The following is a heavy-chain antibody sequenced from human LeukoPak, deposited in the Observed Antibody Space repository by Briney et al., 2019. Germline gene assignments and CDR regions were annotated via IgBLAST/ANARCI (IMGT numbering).Heavy chain of an antibody. J-gene: IGHJ1*01. D-gene: IGHD1-26*01. CDR1: GGSISSYY. Sequence: SETLSLTCTVSGGSISSYYWSWIRQPPGKGLEWIGYIYYSGSTNYNPSLKSRITISVDTSKNQFSLKLSSVTAADTAVYYCARLGGSDRQHWGQGTLVTVSS. V-gene: IGHV4-59*01. CDR2: IYYSGST. CDR3: ARLGGSDRQH.